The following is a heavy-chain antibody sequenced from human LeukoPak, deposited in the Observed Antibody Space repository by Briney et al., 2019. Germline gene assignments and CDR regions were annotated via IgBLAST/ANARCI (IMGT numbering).Heavy chain of an antibody. Sequence: SVTVSCKASGGTFSSYAISWVRQAPGQGLEWTGGIIPIFGTANYAQKFQGRVTITADESTSTAYMELSSLRSEDTAVYYCASGGRAGYSYGEIDYWGQGTLVTVSS. J-gene: IGHJ4*02. D-gene: IGHD5-18*01. CDR3: ASGGRAGYSYGEIDY. CDR1: GGTFSSYA. CDR2: IIPIFGTA. V-gene: IGHV1-69*13.